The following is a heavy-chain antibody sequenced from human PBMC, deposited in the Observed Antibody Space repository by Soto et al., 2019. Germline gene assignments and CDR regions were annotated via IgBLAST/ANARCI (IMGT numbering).Heavy chain of an antibody. J-gene: IGHJ5*02. CDR3: AAIPLTSGVVSGRFDP. CDR2: ISHRGST. V-gene: IGHV4-4*02. Sequence: QVHLQESGPGLVKPSGTLALTCAVSGGSISSDKWWTWVRQPPGKGLELIGEISHRGSTNYSPSFKSRLSLSVDTTKTQFSLRLTSVTAADTAVYYCAAIPLTSGVVSGRFDPWGQGIMVTVSS. D-gene: IGHD3-3*01. CDR1: GGSISSDKW.